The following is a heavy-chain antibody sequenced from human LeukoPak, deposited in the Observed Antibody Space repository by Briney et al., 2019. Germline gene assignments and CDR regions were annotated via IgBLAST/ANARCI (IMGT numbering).Heavy chain of an antibody. CDR3: ARVTIWYYDILTGYSTECYFDY. J-gene: IGHJ4*02. D-gene: IGHD3-9*01. Sequence: ASVKVSCKASGYTFTSYGISWVRQAPGQGLEWMGWISAYNGNTNYAQKLQGRVTMTTDTSTSTSYMELRSLRSDDTAVYYCARVTIWYYDILTGYSTECYFDYWGQGTLVTVSS. V-gene: IGHV1-18*01. CDR1: GYTFTSYG. CDR2: ISAYNGNT.